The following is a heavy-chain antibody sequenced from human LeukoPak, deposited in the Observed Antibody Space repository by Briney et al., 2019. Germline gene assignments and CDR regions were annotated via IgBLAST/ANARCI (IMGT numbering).Heavy chain of an antibody. Sequence: ASVKVSCKASGYTFTGYYIHWVRQAPGQGLEWMGWINPNSGGTNYAQKFQGRVTMTRDTSISTAYMELSRLRSDDTAVYYCARDKSYSSSWYSLDYWGQGTLVTVSS. CDR1: GYTFTGYY. CDR3: ARDKSYSSSWYSLDY. D-gene: IGHD6-13*01. CDR2: INPNSGGT. J-gene: IGHJ4*02. V-gene: IGHV1-2*02.